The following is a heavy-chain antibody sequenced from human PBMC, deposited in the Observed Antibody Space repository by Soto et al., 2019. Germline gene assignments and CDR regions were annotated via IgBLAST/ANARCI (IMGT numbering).Heavy chain of an antibody. CDR3: ASLPGSSVGSYYYYYGMDV. V-gene: IGHV4-4*02. CDR2: IYHSGST. CDR1: GGSISSSNW. Sequence: KPSETLSLTCAVSGGSISSSNWWSWVRQPPGKGLEWIGEIYHSGSTNYNPSLKSRVTISVDKSKNQFSLKLSSVTAADTAVYYCASLPGSSVGSYYYYYGMDVWGQGTTVTVS. D-gene: IGHD3-10*01. J-gene: IGHJ6*02.